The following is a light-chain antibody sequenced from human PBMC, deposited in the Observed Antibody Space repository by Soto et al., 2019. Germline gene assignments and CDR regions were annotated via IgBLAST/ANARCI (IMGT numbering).Light chain of an antibody. J-gene: IGKJ5*01. V-gene: IGKV1-33*01. Sequence: DIEMTQSPSSLSASVGDRVTITCQASQDISNYLNWYQQKTGRAPKLLIYDASSLESGVSSRFSGSGSGTHFTFTISSLQPDDIATYYCQQYEDCPLTFGQGTRLDIK. CDR3: QQYEDCPLT. CDR1: QDISNY. CDR2: DAS.